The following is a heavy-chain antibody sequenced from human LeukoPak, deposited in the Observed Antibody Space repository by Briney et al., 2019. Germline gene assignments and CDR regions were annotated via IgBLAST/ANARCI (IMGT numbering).Heavy chain of an antibody. V-gene: IGHV1-69*04. J-gene: IGHJ4*02. Sequence: SVKVSCKASGGTFSSYAISWVRQAPGQGLEWMVRIIPILGIANYAQKFQGRVTITADQSTSTAYMELSSLRSEDTAVYYCARGTYYYDSSGYQLGYWGQGTLVTVSS. CDR3: ARGTYYYDSSGYQLGY. D-gene: IGHD3-22*01. CDR1: GGTFSSYA. CDR2: IIPILGIA.